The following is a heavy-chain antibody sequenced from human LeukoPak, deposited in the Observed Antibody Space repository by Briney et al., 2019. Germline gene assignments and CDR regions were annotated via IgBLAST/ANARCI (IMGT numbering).Heavy chain of an antibody. CDR1: GFTFSSYW. J-gene: IGHJ5*02. CDR3: ARDQRYSSGWSYSPFDP. CDR2: INHNGNVN. V-gene: IGHV3-7*01. D-gene: IGHD6-19*01. Sequence: GGSLRLSCAASGFTFSSYWMNWARQAPGKGLEWVASINHNGNVNYYVDSVKGRFTISRDNAKNSLYLQMNSLRDEDTAVYYCARDQRYSSGWSYSPFDPWGQGTLVTVSS.